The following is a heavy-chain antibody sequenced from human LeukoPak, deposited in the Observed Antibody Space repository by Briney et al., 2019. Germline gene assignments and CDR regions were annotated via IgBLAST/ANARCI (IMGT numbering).Heavy chain of an antibody. D-gene: IGHD1-14*01. CDR1: GFSFSTYY. CDR2: ISSGSTYI. CDR3: ARENHGSSDY. V-gene: IGHV3-21*01. J-gene: IGHJ4*02. Sequence: PGGSLRLSCAASGFSFSTYYVNWVRQAPGKGLEWVSCISSGSTYIFYEDSVRGRFAISRDNAKNSLYLQMNSLRAEDTAVYYCARENHGSSDYWGQGSLVTVSS.